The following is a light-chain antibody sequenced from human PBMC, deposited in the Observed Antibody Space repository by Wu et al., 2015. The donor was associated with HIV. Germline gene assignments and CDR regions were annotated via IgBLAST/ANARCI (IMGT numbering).Light chain of an antibody. CDR1: QSVSSN. Sequence: EIVMTQSPATLSVSPGERATLSCRASQSVSSNLAWYQQKPGQAPRLLIYGASTRATGIPARFSGSGSGTEFTLTISSMQSEDFAVYYCQQYNNWRGTFGQRGPRWK. V-gene: IGKV3-15*01. J-gene: IGKJ1*01. CDR2: GAS. CDR3: QQYNNWRGT.